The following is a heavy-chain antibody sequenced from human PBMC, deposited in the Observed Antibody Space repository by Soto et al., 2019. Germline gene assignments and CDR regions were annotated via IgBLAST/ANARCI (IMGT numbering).Heavy chain of an antibody. V-gene: IGHV3-30*18. CDR1: GFTFSSYG. CDR2: ISYDGSNK. J-gene: IGHJ4*02. Sequence: GGSLRLSCAASGFTFSSYGMHWVRQAPGKGLEWVAVISYDGSNKYYADSVKGRFTISRDNSKNTLYLQMNSLRAEDTAVYYCAKDRYGLRHSVRGFPHDYWGQGTLVTVSS. D-gene: IGHD5-12*01. CDR3: AKDRYGLRHSVRGFPHDY.